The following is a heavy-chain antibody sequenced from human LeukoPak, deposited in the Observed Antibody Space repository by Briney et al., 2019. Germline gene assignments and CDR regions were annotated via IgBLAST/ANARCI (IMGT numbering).Heavy chain of an antibody. D-gene: IGHD2-15*01. CDR1: GFTFSSYG. Sequence: PGRSLRLSCAASGFTFSSYGMHWLRQAPGEGLEWLTIIWYDGSNEYYVDSVRGRFTISRDNSKNTLYLQMNSLRAEDTAVYYCARETGICATPNSCHDAFDIWGQGTMVTVSS. J-gene: IGHJ3*02. CDR3: ARETGICATPNSCHDAFDI. CDR2: IWYDGSNE. V-gene: IGHV3-33*01.